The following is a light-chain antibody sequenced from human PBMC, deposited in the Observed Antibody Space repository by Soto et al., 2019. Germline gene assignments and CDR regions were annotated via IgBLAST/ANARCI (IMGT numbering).Light chain of an antibody. CDR1: SSNIGAGND. CDR2: ANS. V-gene: IGLV1-40*01. Sequence: QSVLTQPPSVSGAPGQRVTISCTGSSSNIGAGNDVHWYLQLPGTAPKLLIYANSYRPSGVHDRFSGSKSGTSASLAITGLQADDEADYYCQSYDSSLSSYVFGTGTKLTVL. J-gene: IGLJ1*01. CDR3: QSYDSSLSSYV.